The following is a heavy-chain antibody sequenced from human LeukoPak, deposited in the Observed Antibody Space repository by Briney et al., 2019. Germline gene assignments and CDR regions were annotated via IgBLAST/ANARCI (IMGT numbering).Heavy chain of an antibody. CDR3: AKDQRAGAGRSRGFLYY. Sequence: GGSLRLSCAASGFTFSSYGMHWVRQAPGKGLEWVAFIRYDGSNKYYADSVKGRFTISRDNSKNTLYLQMNSLRAEDTAVYYCAKDQRAGAGRSRGFLYYWARGTLVTVSS. J-gene: IGHJ4*02. CDR2: IRYDGSNK. V-gene: IGHV3-30*02. CDR1: GFTFSSYG. D-gene: IGHD6-19*01.